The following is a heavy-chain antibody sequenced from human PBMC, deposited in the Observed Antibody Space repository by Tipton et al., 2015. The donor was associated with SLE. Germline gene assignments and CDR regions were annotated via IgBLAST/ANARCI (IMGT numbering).Heavy chain of an antibody. D-gene: IGHD3-22*01. CDR1: GYTFTSYG. Sequence: QLVQSGAEVKKPGASVKVSCKASGYTFTSYGISWVRQAPGQGLEWMGWISAYNGNTNYAQKFQGRVTITADKSTSTAYMELSSLRSEDTAVYYCARRGYDSSGYYPYWGQGTLVTVSS. CDR2: ISAYNGNT. CDR3: ARRGYDSSGYYPY. J-gene: IGHJ4*02. V-gene: IGHV1-18*04.